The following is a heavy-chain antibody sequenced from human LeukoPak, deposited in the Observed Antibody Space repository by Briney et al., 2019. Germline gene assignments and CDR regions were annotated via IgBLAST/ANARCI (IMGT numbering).Heavy chain of an antibody. Sequence: PGGSLRLSCAASGFTFSSYWVSWVRQAPGKGLEWVANIKQDGSEKYYVDSVKGRFTISRDNAKNSLYLQMNSLRAEDTAVYYCARDFHYRYYYYGMDVWGQGTTVTVSS. CDR2: IKQDGSEK. CDR1: GFTFSSYW. D-gene: IGHD4-11*01. J-gene: IGHJ6*02. CDR3: ARDFHYRYYYYGMDV. V-gene: IGHV3-7*01.